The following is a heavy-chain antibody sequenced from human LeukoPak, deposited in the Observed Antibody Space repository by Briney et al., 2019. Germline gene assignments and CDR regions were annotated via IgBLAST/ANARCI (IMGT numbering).Heavy chain of an antibody. D-gene: IGHD6-13*01. Sequence: GSLRLSCAASGFTFSTYRMSWVRQAPGKGLEWVSSISGSSSDISYADSVKGRFTISRDNAKNSVYLQMNSLRAEDTAVYYCATGSSSSFDYWGQGTLVTVSA. CDR1: GFTFSTYR. CDR3: ATGSSSSFDY. CDR2: ISGSSSDI. J-gene: IGHJ4*02. V-gene: IGHV3-21*01.